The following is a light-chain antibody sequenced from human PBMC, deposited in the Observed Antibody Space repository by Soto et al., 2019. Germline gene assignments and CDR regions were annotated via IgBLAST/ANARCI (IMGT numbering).Light chain of an antibody. V-gene: IGKV1-12*01. CDR2: DVS. CDR1: QSIGTW. Sequence: DIQMTQSPSTLSASVGDGVTITCRASQSIGTWLAWYQQKPGKAPKVLIYDVSSLKSGVPSRFSGSASATDFTLTISSLQPEDFATYYCQQANSFPITFGQGTRLEI. J-gene: IGKJ5*01. CDR3: QQANSFPIT.